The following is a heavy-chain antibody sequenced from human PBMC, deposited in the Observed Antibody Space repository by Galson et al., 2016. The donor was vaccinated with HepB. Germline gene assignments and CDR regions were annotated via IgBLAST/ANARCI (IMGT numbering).Heavy chain of an antibody. CDR1: GFTFDKYG. D-gene: IGHD6-19*01. V-gene: IGHV3-23*01. CDR2: ICGGCGDM. CDR3: AIDPSQWHDLLFGN. J-gene: IGHJ4*02. Sequence: SLRLSCAASGFTFDKYGMTWFRQGPGKGLEWVSTICGGCGDMDYADSVKGRFTISRDDSKNTLYFHMNSLRVEDTAIYYCAIDPSQWHDLLFGNWAQGTLVTVSA.